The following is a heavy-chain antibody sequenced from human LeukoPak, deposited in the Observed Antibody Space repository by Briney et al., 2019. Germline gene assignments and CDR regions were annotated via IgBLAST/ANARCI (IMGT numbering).Heavy chain of an antibody. CDR3: ARVGTWELQRVFDY. Sequence: GGSLRLSCAASGFTFTDYWMTWVRQVRGKGLEWVANIHKAGTESYYVDSVKGRFAISRDNAKNSLYLQLSSLRVDDTAVYYCARVGTWELQRVFDYWGQGTLVTVSS. CDR2: IHKAGTES. CDR1: GFTFTDYW. D-gene: IGHD1-26*01. J-gene: IGHJ4*02. V-gene: IGHV3-7*01.